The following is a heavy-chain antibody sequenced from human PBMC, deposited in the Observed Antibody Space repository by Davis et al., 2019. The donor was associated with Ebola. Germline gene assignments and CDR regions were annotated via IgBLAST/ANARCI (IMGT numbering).Heavy chain of an antibody. V-gene: IGHV3-30*04. CDR1: GFIFSSYA. Sequence: GESLKISCAASGFIFSSYAMHWVRQAPGKGLEWVAVISYDGSNKYYADSVKGRFTISRDNSKNTLYLQMNSLRSEDTAVYYCARDGYCSGGSCYFFDYWGQGTLVTVSS. CDR3: ARDGYCSGGSCYFFDY. CDR2: ISYDGSNK. J-gene: IGHJ4*02. D-gene: IGHD2-15*01.